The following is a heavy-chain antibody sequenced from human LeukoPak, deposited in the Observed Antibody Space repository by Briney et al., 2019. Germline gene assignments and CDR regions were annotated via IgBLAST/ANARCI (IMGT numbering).Heavy chain of an antibody. D-gene: IGHD3-10*01. J-gene: IGHJ4*02. CDR3: ARDRFGEFSLIREVLY. Sequence: GASVKVSCKASGYTFTGYYLHWVRQAPGQGLEWMGWINPNTGGTKFARKFQGRVTMTRDTSISTAYMELSRLSLDDTAVYYCARDRFGEFSLIREVLYWGQGTLVTVSS. CDR1: GYTFTGYY. CDR2: INPNTGGT. V-gene: IGHV1-2*02.